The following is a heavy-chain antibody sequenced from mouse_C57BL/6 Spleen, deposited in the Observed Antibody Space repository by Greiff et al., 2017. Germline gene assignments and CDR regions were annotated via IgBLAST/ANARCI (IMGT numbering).Heavy chain of an antibody. CDR1: GYTFTSYT. D-gene: IGHD2-4*01. CDR3: ARGIDCDYDEYYAMDY. Sequence: QVHVKQSGAELARPGASVKMSCKASGYTFTSYTMHWVKQRPGQGLEWIGYINPSSGYTKYNQKFKDKATLTADKSSSTAYMQLSSLTSEDYAVYYWARGIDCDYDEYYAMDYWGQGTSVTVYS. CDR2: INPSSGYT. J-gene: IGHJ4*01. V-gene: IGHV1-4*01.